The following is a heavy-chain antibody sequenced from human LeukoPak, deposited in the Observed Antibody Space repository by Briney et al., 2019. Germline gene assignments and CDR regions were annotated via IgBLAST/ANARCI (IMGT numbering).Heavy chain of an antibody. CDR2: ISSSSSYI. J-gene: IGHJ4*02. D-gene: IGHD5-18*01. CDR3: ARWGYNYGYGDH. Sequence: PGGSLRLSCAASGFTFSSYSMNWVRQAPGKGLEWVSSISSSSSYIYYADSVKGRFTISRDNAENSLYLQMNSLRAEDTAVYYCARWGYNYGYGDHWGQGTLVTVSS. CDR1: GFTFSSYS. V-gene: IGHV3-21*01.